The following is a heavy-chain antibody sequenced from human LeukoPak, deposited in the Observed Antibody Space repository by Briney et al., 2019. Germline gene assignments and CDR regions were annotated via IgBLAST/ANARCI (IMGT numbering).Heavy chain of an antibody. CDR2: INPNSGGT. CDR1: GYTFTGYY. Sequence: ASVKVSCKASGYTFTGYYMHWVRQAPGQGLEWMGWINPNSGGTNYAHKFQGRVTMTRDTSISTAYMELRSLTSDDTAVYYCARELFVFSSSRQFDYWGQGTLVTVSS. D-gene: IGHD6-13*01. CDR3: ARELFVFSSSRQFDY. J-gene: IGHJ4*02. V-gene: IGHV1-2*02.